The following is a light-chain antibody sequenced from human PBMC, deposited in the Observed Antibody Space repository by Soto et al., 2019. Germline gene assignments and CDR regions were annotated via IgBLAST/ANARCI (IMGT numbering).Light chain of an antibody. Sequence: DIQMTQSPSSLSASVGDRVTITCRASQSISSYLNWYQQKPGKAPKLLIYGASSLQSGGPSRFSGSESGTDFTLTSTSLQPEDLATYYCQQSYNIPRTFGQGTKLEIK. CDR3: QQSYNIPRT. J-gene: IGKJ2*01. CDR2: GAS. V-gene: IGKV1-39*01. CDR1: QSISSY.